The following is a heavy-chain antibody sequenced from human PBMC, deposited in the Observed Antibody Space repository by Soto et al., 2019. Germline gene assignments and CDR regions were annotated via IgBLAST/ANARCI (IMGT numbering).Heavy chain of an antibody. V-gene: IGHV3-30-3*01. Sequence: GSLRLSCAASGFTFSSYAMHWVRQAPGKGLEWVAVISYDGSNKYYADSVKGRFTISRDNSKNTLYLQMNSLRAEDTAVYYCARDITSSMVRGVIAVWGQGTTVTVSS. CDR3: ARDITSSMVRGVIAV. CDR1: GFTFSSYA. J-gene: IGHJ6*02. CDR2: ISYDGSNK. D-gene: IGHD3-10*01.